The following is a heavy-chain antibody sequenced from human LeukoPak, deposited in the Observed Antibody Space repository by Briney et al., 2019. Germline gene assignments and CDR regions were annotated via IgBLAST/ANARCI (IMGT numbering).Heavy chain of an antibody. J-gene: IGHJ5*02. CDR3: VRDGEGVAISVNYWFDP. D-gene: IGHD3-10*01. CDR1: GFTFTSYD. V-gene: IGHV1-8*01. CDR2: MNPNNGNT. Sequence: ASVKVSCKASGFTFTSYDINWVRQASGQGLEWMGWMNPNNGNTGYAQKFQGRVTMTRDTSISTAYTELRGLRSEDTAVYYCVRDGEGVAISVNYWFDPWGQGTLVTVSS.